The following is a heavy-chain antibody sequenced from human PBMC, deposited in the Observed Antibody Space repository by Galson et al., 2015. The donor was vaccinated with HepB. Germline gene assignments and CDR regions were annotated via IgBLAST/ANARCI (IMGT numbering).Heavy chain of an antibody. Sequence: SLRLSCAASGFTFSSYAMHWVRQAPGKGLEYVSAISSNGGSTYYADSVKGRFTISRDNSKNTLYLQMSSLRAEDTAVYYCVKGDCSSTSCYWRDWYFDLWGRGTLVTVSS. D-gene: IGHD2-2*01. V-gene: IGHV3-64D*06. CDR2: ISSNGGST. CDR1: GFTFSSYA. CDR3: VKGDCSSTSCYWRDWYFDL. J-gene: IGHJ2*01.